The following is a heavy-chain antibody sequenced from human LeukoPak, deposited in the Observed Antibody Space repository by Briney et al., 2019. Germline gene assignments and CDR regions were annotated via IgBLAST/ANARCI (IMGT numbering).Heavy chain of an antibody. CDR3: ASRPAGSTWYGVFDY. J-gene: IGHJ4*02. CDR1: GGPIDRHY. V-gene: IGHV4-59*07. Sequence: SDTLSLTCTVSGGPIDRHYWSWIRQPPGTGLEWLGYVFYPGSTNYNPSLKSRVTMSLDTSRDQFSLRLTSVTAADTAIYYCASRPAGSTWYGVFDYWSQGTLVTVSS. D-gene: IGHD6-13*01. CDR2: VFYPGST.